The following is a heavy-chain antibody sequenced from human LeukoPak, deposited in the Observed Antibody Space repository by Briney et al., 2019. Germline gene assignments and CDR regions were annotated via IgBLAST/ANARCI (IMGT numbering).Heavy chain of an antibody. V-gene: IGHV3-23*01. J-gene: IGHJ4*02. CDR2: ISDSGGST. CDR1: GITLSNYG. D-gene: IGHD1-26*01. CDR3: ARSTTINSVDY. Sequence: GGSLRLSCAVSGITLSNYGMSWVRQAPGKGLEWVAGISDSGGSTNYADSVKGRFTISRDNAKNSLYLQMNSLRAEDTAVYYCARSTTINSVDYWGQGTLVTVSS.